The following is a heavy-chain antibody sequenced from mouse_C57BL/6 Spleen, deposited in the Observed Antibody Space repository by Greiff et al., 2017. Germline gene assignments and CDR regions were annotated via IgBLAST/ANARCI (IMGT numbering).Heavy chain of an antibody. CDR1: GFTFSSYT. V-gene: IGHV5-9*01. J-gene: IGHJ3*01. Sequence: EVKLMESGGGLVKPGGSLKLSCAASGFTFSSYTMSWVRQTPEKRLEWVATISGGGGNTYYPDSVKCRFTISRDNAKNTLYLQMSSLRSEDTALYYCARHDGYYGGFAYWGQGTLVTVSA. CDR2: ISGGGGNT. CDR3: ARHDGYYGGFAY. D-gene: IGHD2-3*01.